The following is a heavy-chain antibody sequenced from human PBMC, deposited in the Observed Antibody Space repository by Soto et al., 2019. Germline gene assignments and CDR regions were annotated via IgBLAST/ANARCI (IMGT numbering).Heavy chain of an antibody. J-gene: IGHJ4*02. CDR1: GGSFGGHF. V-gene: IGHV4-34*01. Sequence: PSETLSLACAVYGGSFGGHFWSWIRQPPGKGLEWIGEINHSGSTNFNPSLKSRVTISVDTSKNQFSLKVNSLTAADTAVYYCARGISLIVEVQRDAPDKYYFDSWGQGTVVTVSS. D-gene: IGHD2-21*01. CDR3: ARGISLIVEVQRDAPDKYYFDS. CDR2: INHSGST.